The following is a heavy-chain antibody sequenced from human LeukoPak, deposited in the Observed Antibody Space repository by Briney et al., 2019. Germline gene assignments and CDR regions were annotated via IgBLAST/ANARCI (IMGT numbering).Heavy chain of an antibody. CDR2: IYYSGST. Sequence: PSETLSLTCTVSGGSITNSYSYWGWIRQSPGQGLEWIGSIYYSGSTFYNPSLKSRVIISVDTSKHQFSLKLSSVTAADTAIYYCARPRGINLVRGVIIRGPGIVDYWGQGALVTVSS. V-gene: IGHV4-39*01. J-gene: IGHJ4*02. D-gene: IGHD3-10*01. CDR1: GGSITNSYSY. CDR3: ARPRGINLVRGVIIRGPGIVDY.